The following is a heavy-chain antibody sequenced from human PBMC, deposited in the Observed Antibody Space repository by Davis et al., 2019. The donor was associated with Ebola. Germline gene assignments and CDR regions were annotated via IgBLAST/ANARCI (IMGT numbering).Heavy chain of an antibody. CDR3: ARHEDIGELDHHGLDV. D-gene: IGHD3-10*01. CDR1: GGTFSTYA. J-gene: IGHJ6*02. CDR2: IMPILGTA. Sequence: SVKVSCKASGGTFSTYAISWVRQAPGHGLEWMGSIMPILGTANYAQKFQGRLTITADESTSTAYMELSTLRSEDTAMFYCARHEDIGELDHHGLDVWGQGTTVTVSS. V-gene: IGHV1-69*11.